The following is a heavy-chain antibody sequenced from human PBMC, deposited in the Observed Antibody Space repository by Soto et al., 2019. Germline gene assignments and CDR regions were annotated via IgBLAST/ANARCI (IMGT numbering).Heavy chain of an antibody. CDR2: ISWNSGSI. V-gene: IGHV3-9*01. CDR1: GFTFDDYA. CDR3: AREPVGPDYAMDV. D-gene: IGHD1-26*01. Sequence: EVQLVESGGGLVQPGRSLRLSCAASGFTFDDYAMHWVRQAPGKGLEWVSGISWNSGSIGYADSVKGRFTISRDNAKNSLYLQMNSLRAEDTALYYCAREPVGPDYAMDVWGQGTTVTVSS. J-gene: IGHJ6*02.